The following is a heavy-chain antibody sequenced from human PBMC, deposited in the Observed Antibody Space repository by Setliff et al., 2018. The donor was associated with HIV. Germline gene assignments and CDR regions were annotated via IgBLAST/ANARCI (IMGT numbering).Heavy chain of an antibody. Sequence: SETLSLTCTVSDDSVSTFYWNWIRQPPGKRLEWIGFIHHTGSTVSNPSLKSRVTILMDLSRNQLSLHLASVTTADTAVYFCAPGEGVASTYYHDWGQGTQVTVSS. CDR3: APGEGVASTYYHD. J-gene: IGHJ4*01. D-gene: IGHD3-3*01. CDR1: DDSVSTFY. CDR2: IHHTGST. V-gene: IGHV4-59*02.